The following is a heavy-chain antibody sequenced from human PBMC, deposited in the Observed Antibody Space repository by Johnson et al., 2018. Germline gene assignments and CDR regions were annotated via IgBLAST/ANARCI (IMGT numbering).Heavy chain of an antibody. J-gene: IGHJ5*02. CDR3: ARDGFYNTTWFST. CDR1: GYTFNTYS. CDR2: INPGAGST. V-gene: IGHV1-46*02. Sequence: QVQLVQSGAEVKKPGASVKVACKTSGYTFNTYSIHWVRQAPGQGLEWLGLINPGAGSTTYARKFQGRVTVTRDTSTRTVYLELRSLRSEDTAIYFCARDGFYNTTWFSTWGQGTQVIVSS. D-gene: IGHD3-10*01.